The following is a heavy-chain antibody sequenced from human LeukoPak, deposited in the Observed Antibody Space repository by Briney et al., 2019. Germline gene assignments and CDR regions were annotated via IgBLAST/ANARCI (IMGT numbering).Heavy chain of an antibody. CDR2: IIPILGIA. J-gene: IGHJ6*03. Sequence: SVKVSCKASGGTFSSYTISWVRQAPGQGLEWMGRIIPILGIANYAQKFQGRVTITADKSTSTAYMELSSLRSEDTAVYYCARGLYYDILTGYSPYYYYYMDVRGKGTTVTVSS. CDR3: ARGLYYDILTGYSPYYYYYMDV. D-gene: IGHD3-9*01. V-gene: IGHV1-69*02. CDR1: GGTFSSYT.